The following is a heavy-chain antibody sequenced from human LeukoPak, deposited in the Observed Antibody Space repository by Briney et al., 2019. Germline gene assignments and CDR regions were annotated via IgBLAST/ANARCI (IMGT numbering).Heavy chain of an antibody. Sequence: GGSLRLSCAASGFTFDDYAMHWGRQAPGKGLEGVSLISGDGGSTYYADSVKGGFTISRDNSKNSLYLQMNSLRTEDTALYYCAKVVWSPYDSSGYFSQIDYWGQGTLVTVSS. D-gene: IGHD3-22*01. CDR3: AKVVWSPYDSSGYFSQIDY. J-gene: IGHJ4*02. V-gene: IGHV3-43*02. CDR2: ISGDGGST. CDR1: GFTFDDYA.